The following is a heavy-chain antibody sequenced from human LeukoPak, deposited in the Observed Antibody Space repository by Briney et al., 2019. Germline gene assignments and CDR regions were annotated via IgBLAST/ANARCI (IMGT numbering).Heavy chain of an antibody. CDR2: ISGSGGST. V-gene: IGHV3-23*01. CDR3: AKGTAYDILTGYSY. D-gene: IGHD3-9*01. CDR1: GFTFSSYA. J-gene: IGHJ4*02. Sequence: PGGSLRLSCAASGFTFSSYAMSWVRQAPGKGLEWVSAISGSGGSTYYADSVKGRFTISRDNSKSTLYLQMNSLRAEDTAVYYCAKGTAYDILTGYSYWGQGTLVTVSS.